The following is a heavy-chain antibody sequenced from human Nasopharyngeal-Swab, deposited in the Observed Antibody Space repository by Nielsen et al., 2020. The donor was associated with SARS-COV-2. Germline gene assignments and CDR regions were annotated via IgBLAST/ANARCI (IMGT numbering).Heavy chain of an antibody. D-gene: IGHD1-20*01. CDR1: GFTFSSYS. J-gene: IGHJ4*02. CDR3: ARVPVYNWNDDSFDY. V-gene: IGHV3-21*01. CDR2: ISSSSSYI. Sequence: GESLKISCAASGFTFSSYSMNWVRQAPGKGLEWVSSISSSSSYIYYADSVKGRVTISRDNAKNSLYLQMNSLRAEDTAVYYCARVPVYNWNDDSFDYWGQGTLVTVSS.